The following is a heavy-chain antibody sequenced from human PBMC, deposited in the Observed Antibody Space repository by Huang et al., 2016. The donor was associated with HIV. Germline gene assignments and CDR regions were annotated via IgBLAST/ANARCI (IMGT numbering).Heavy chain of an antibody. CDR1: GITFSNYD. CDR2: ISYDGTNT. Sequence: QVLLVESGGGVVQPGRSLRLSCAASGITFSNYDIHWVRQAPGKGLEWVTFISYDGTNTYYADSVKGRFSISRDSAKSTVYLEMNSLRAEDTGLYFCAGGKTSSWFQISDFGIWGQGTMVTVSS. D-gene: IGHD6-13*01. J-gene: IGHJ3*02. CDR3: AGGKTSSWFQISDFGI. V-gene: IGHV3-30-3*01.